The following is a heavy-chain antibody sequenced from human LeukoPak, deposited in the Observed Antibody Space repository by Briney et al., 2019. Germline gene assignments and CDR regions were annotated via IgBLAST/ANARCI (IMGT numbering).Heavy chain of an antibody. Sequence: SETLSLTCTVSGDSISSYYCTWNRQPPGNGREWIGYIYYSGTTNYNPSLKSRVTISVDTSKNQFSLKLSSVTAADTAVYYCASGRPLGFDYWGQGTLVTVSS. V-gene: IGHV4-59*01. J-gene: IGHJ4*02. CDR3: ASGRPLGFDY. CDR2: IYYSGTT. CDR1: GDSISSYY. D-gene: IGHD1-26*01.